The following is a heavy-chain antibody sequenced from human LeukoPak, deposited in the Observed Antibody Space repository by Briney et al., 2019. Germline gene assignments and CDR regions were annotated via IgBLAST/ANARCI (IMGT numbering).Heavy chain of an antibody. J-gene: IGHJ4*02. Sequence: GGSPRLSCAASGFTFSSYSMNWVRQAPGKGLEWVSSISSSSSYIYYADSVKGRFTISRDNAKNSLYLQMNSLRAEDTAVYYCAREWELPPNFDYWGQGTLVTVSS. CDR1: GFTFSSYS. CDR3: AREWELPPNFDY. V-gene: IGHV3-21*01. CDR2: ISSSSSYI. D-gene: IGHD1-26*01.